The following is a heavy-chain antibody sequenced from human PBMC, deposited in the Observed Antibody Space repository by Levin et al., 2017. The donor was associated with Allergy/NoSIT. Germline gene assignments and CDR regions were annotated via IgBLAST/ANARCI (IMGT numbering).Heavy chain of an antibody. CDR2: INSSGRT. CDR3: ARGGGWRPTSAFDI. J-gene: IGHJ3*02. CDR1: GGSISSYY. V-gene: IGHV4-59*01. D-gene: IGHD3-16*01. Sequence: SETLSLTCTVSGGSISSYYWSWIRQPPGKGLEWIGYINSSGRTNYNPSLQSRVTISVATSKNQFSLHLSSVTAADTAVYYCARGGGWRPTSAFDIWGQGTLVTVSS.